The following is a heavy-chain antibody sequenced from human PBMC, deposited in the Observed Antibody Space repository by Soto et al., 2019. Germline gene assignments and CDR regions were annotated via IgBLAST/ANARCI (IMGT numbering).Heavy chain of an antibody. CDR3: ARSGFYSYYVMDV. CDR2: INPSDGKT. J-gene: IGHJ6*02. D-gene: IGHD3-3*01. V-gene: IGHV1-46*01. CDR1: GYTFSSYY. Sequence: QVQLVQSGAEVEKPGASVRVSCKASGYTFSSYYVHWVRQAPGQGLEWMAIINPSDGKTTYAQKFQGRVTMTRDTSASTVYMELSSLRSEDTAVYYCARSGFYSYYVMDVWGQGTTVTVSS.